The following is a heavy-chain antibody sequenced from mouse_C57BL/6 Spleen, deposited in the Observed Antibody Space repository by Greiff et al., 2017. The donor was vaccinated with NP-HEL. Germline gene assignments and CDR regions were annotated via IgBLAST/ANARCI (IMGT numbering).Heavy chain of an antibody. J-gene: IGHJ2*01. Sequence: EVQLQQSGPVLVKPGASVKMSCKASGYTFTDYYMNWVKQSHGKSLEWIGVINPYNGGTSYNQKFKGKATLTVDKSSSTAYMELNSLTSEDSAVYYCARGYSLYYFDYWGQGTTLTVSS. D-gene: IGHD6-1*01. CDR2: INPYNGGT. CDR3: ARGYSLYYFDY. V-gene: IGHV1-19*01. CDR1: GYTFTDYY.